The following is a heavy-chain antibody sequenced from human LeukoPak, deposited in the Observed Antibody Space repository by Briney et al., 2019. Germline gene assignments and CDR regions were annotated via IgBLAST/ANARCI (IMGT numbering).Heavy chain of an antibody. Sequence: PSETLSLTCAVYGGSFSGYYWSWIRQPPGKGLEWIGEINHSGSTNYNPSLKSRVTISVDTSKNQFSLKLSSVTAADTAVCYCARETLELYYFDYWGQGTLVTVSS. CDR1: GGSFSGYY. CDR2: INHSGST. CDR3: ARETLELYYFDY. V-gene: IGHV4-34*01. D-gene: IGHD1-26*01. J-gene: IGHJ4*02.